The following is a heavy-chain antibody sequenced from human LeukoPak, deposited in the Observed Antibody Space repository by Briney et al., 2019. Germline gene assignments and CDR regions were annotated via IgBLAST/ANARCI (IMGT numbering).Heavy chain of an antibody. V-gene: IGHV1-24*01. D-gene: IGHD3-22*01. CDR3: ATRDTYYYDSSGEKGGFDI. CDR2: FDPEDGET. Sequence: ASVKVSCKVSGYTLTELSMHWERQAPGKGLEWMGGFDPEDGETIYAQKFQGRVTMTEDTSTDTAYMELSSLRSEDTAVYYCATRDTYYYDSSGEKGGFDIWGQGTMVTVSS. CDR1: GYTLTELS. J-gene: IGHJ3*02.